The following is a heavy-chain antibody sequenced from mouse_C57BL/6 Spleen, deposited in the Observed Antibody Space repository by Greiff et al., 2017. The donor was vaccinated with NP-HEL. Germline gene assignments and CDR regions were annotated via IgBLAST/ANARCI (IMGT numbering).Heavy chain of an antibody. J-gene: IGHJ3*01. CDR2: INPNNGGT. V-gene: IGHV1-18*01. CDR3: ARRAYYGYDEGFAY. Sequence: VQLQQSGPELVKPGASVKIPCKASGYTFTDYNMDWVKQSHGKSLEWIGDINPNNGGTIYNQKFKGKATLTVDKSSSTAYMELRSLTSEDTAVYYCARRAYYGYDEGFAYWGQGTLVTVSA. D-gene: IGHD2-9*01. CDR1: GYTFTDYN.